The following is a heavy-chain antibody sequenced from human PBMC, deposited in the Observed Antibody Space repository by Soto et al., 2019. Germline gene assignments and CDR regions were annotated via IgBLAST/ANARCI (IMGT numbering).Heavy chain of an antibody. J-gene: IGHJ3*02. CDR2: ISWNSNNI. Sequence: GGSLRLSCAASGFTFDDYAMHWVRQAPGKGLEWVSGISWNSNNIGYADSVKGRFTISRDNAKNSLYLQMNSLRPEDTALYYCAKDLYGSGSYYLDAFDIWGQGTMVTVSS. D-gene: IGHD3-10*01. CDR1: GFTFDDYA. CDR3: AKDLYGSGSYYLDAFDI. V-gene: IGHV3-9*01.